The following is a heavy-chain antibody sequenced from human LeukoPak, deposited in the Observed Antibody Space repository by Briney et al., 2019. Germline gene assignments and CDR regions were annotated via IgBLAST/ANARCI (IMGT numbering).Heavy chain of an antibody. J-gene: IGHJ4*02. CDR3: ARGRLAVAGWIDY. V-gene: IGHV3-33*01. D-gene: IGHD6-19*01. CDR1: GFTFSSYG. CDR2: IWSDGSKK. Sequence: PGGSLRLSCAASGFTFSSYGMHWVRQAPGKGLEWVAIIWSDGSKKCYADSVKGRFTISRDNSKNTLYLQMNSLRAEDTAVYYCARGRLAVAGWIDYWGQGTLVTVSS.